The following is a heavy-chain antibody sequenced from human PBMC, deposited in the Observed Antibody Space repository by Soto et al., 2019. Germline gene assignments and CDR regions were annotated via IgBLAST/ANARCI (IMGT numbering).Heavy chain of an antibody. CDR3: ARDQRAFSYFDY. J-gene: IGHJ4*03. V-gene: IGHV4-30-4*01. CDR1: GDSISGGDYY. CDR2: IHYSGST. Sequence: SETLSLTCSVSGDSISGGDYYWSWIRQPPGEALEWIGHIHYSGSTYYNASLKNRLTVSMDTPKNQFSLNLNSVTAADTAVYYCARDQRAFSYFDYCGQGILVTVSS.